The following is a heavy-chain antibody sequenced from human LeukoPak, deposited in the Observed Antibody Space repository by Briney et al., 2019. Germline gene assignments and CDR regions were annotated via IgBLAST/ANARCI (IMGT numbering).Heavy chain of an antibody. J-gene: IGHJ4*02. D-gene: IGHD6-13*01. Sequence: SETLSLTCAVYGGSFSGYYWSWIRQPPGKGLEWIGEINDSASTNYNPSLKSRVTISVDRSKNQFSLKLSSVTAADTAVYYCATAAGRGSKIDYWGQGTLVTVSS. CDR3: ATAAGRGSKIDY. V-gene: IGHV4-34*01. CDR1: GGSFSGYY. CDR2: INDSAST.